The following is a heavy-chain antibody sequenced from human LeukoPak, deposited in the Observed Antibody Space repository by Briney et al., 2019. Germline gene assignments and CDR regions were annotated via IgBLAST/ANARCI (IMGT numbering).Heavy chain of an antibody. J-gene: IGHJ6*02. Sequence: PGGSLRLSCAASGFTFSSYAMSWVRQPPGKGLEWIGEIYHSGTTNCNPSLKSRVTISGDTSKNQFSLKLSSVTAADTAVYYCARGLREGYNTIMGYYYYGMDVWGQGTTVTVSS. CDR2: IYHSGTT. CDR3: ARGLREGYNTIMGYYYYGMDV. D-gene: IGHD5-24*01. CDR1: GFTFSSYA. V-gene: IGHV4-34*01.